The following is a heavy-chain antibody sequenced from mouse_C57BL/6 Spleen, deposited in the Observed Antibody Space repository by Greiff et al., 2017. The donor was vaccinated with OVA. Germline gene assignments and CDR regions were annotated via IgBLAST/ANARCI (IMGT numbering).Heavy chain of an antibody. Sequence: DVQLVESGGGLVKPGGSLKLSCAASGFTFSDYGMHWVRQAPEKGLEWVAYISSGSSTIYYADTVKGRFTISRDNAKNTPFLQMTSLMSEDTAMYYCASPPYYGTHHWYFEVWGTRTTVSVSS. CDR3: ASPPYYGTHHWYFEV. CDR1: GFTFSDYG. CDR2: ISSGSSTI. D-gene: IGHD1-1*01. V-gene: IGHV5-17*01. J-gene: IGHJ1*03.